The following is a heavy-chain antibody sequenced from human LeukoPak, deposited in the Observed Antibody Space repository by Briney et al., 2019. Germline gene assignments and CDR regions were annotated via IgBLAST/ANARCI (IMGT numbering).Heavy chain of an antibody. D-gene: IGHD2-15*01. CDR3: ARHEDIVEVVAASD. CDR2: IKQDGSEE. V-gene: IGHV3-7*01. Sequence: GGSLRLSCAASGFTFSSYWMSWVRQAPGKGLEWVANIKQDGSEEYYVDSVRGRFTISRDNAKNSLYLQMNSLRAEDTAVYYCARHEDIVEVVAASDWGQGTLVTVSS. CDR1: GFTFSSYW. J-gene: IGHJ4*02.